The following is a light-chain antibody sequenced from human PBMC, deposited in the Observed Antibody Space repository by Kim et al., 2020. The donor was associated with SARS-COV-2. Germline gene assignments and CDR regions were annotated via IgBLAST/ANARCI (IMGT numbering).Light chain of an antibody. CDR2: EDT. J-gene: IGLJ3*02. CDR3: QSSDSSDTFWV. Sequence: ARITCSGDALPNQDAYWFQQKPGQAPVLVIYEDTERPSGIPERFSGSTSGTTVTLTISGVQAEDEADYYCQSSDSSDTFWVFGGGTQLTVL. CDR1: ALPNQD. V-gene: IGLV3-25*03.